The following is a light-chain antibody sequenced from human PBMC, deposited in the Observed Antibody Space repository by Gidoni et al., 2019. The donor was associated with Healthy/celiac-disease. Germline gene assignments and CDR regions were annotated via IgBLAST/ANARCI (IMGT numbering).Light chain of an antibody. CDR3: QQCYSRPPWT. J-gene: IGKJ1*01. CDR1: QSVSSN. V-gene: IGKV3-15*01. CDR2: GAS. Sequence: EIVKTQSPATLSVSPGERATLSCRASQSVSSNLVWYQQKPGQAPRLLIYGASSRATGIPTRFSGSGSGTEFTLTISSLQSEDFAVYYCQQCYSRPPWTFGQGTKVEIK.